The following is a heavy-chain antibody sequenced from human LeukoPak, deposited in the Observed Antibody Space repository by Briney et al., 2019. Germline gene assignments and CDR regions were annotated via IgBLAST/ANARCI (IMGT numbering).Heavy chain of an antibody. J-gene: IGHJ4*02. CDR1: GVSITLYY. V-gene: IGHV4-59*01. CDR2: ISNIGR. D-gene: IGHD3-9*01. CDR3: ARGNYDILSDYSLYSPRGGFDH. Sequence: PSETLSLTCTVSGVSITLYYWTWIRQSPKKGLEWIGDISNIGRKYNPSLSSRLTISTDTSKNHFSLRLTSVSAADTDVYYCARGNYDILSDYSLYSPRGGFDHWGQGILVTVSS.